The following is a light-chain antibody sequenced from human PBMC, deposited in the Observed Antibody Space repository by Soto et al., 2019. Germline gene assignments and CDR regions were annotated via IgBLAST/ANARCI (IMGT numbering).Light chain of an antibody. V-gene: IGLV2-14*03. CDR1: SSDVGGHNY. CDR2: NVD. J-gene: IGLJ3*02. Sequence: QSALTQVASVSASPGQSITISCTGTSSDVGGHNYVSWYQQHPGNAPKLMIYNVDYRPSGISNRFSGSKSGNTASLTISGLQADDEAYYYCSSYAGRDIWVFGGGTKLTVL. CDR3: SSYAGRDIWV.